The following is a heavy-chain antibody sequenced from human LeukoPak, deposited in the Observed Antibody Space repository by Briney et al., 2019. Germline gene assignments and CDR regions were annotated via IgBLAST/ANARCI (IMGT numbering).Heavy chain of an antibody. CDR1: GFTFSSYG. Sequence: GVSLRLSCAASGFTFSSYGMHWVRQAPGKGLEWVAFIRYDGSNKYYADSVKGRFTISRDNSKNTLYLQMNSLRAEDTAVYYCAKDGVWGSYRYGHYWGQGTLVTVSS. V-gene: IGHV3-30*02. D-gene: IGHD3-16*02. J-gene: IGHJ4*02. CDR3: AKDGVWGSYRYGHY. CDR2: IRYDGSNK.